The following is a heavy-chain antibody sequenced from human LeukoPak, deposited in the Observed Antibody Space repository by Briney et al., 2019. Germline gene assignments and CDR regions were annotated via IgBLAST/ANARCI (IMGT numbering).Heavy chain of an antibody. CDR3: AKALGGYYPLDY. CDR2: ISSSGSTI. J-gene: IGHJ4*02. Sequence: GGSLRLSCAASGFTFSDYYMSWIRQAPGKGLEWVSYISSSGSTIYYADSVKGRFTISRDNSKNTLYLQMNSLRAEDTAVYYCAKALGGYYPLDYWGQGTLVTVSS. V-gene: IGHV3-11*04. D-gene: IGHD3-22*01. CDR1: GFTFSDYY.